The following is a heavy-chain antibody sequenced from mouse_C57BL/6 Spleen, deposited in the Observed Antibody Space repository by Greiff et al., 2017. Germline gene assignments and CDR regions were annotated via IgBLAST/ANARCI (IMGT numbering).Heavy chain of an antibody. CDR2: INPSSGYT. J-gene: IGHJ4*01. CDR3: ASSYDGYYGAMDY. D-gene: IGHD2-3*01. Sequence: VQLQQSGAELAQPGASVKLSCKASGYTFTSYWMHWVKQRPGQGLEWIGYINPSSGYTKYNQKFKDKATLTADKSSSTAYMQLSSLTYEDSAVYYCASSYDGYYGAMDYWGQGTSVTVSS. CDR1: GYTFTSYW. V-gene: IGHV1-7*01.